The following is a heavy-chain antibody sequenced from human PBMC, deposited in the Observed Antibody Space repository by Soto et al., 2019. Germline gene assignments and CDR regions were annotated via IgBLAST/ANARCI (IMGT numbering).Heavy chain of an antibody. CDR3: ARDRIAAAGRIWFDP. Sequence: SVKVSCKASGGTFSSYAISWVRQAPGQGLEWMGGIIPIFGTADYAQKFQGRVTITADESTSTAYMELSSLRSEDTAVYYCARDRIAAAGRIWFDPWGQGTLVTVSS. V-gene: IGHV1-69*13. J-gene: IGHJ5*02. D-gene: IGHD6-13*01. CDR1: GGTFSSYA. CDR2: IIPIFGTA.